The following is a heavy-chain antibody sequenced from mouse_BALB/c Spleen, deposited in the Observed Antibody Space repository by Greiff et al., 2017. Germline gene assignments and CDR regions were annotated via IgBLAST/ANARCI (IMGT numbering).Heavy chain of an antibody. CDR1: GFTFSSFG. V-gene: IGHV5-17*02. CDR3: VRGSYDAMDY. J-gene: IGHJ4*01. D-gene: IGHD1-2*01. Sequence: EVQGVESGGGLVQPGGSRKLSCAASGFTFSSFGMHWVRQAPEKGLEWVAYISSGSSTIYYADTVKGRFTLSRDNPKNTLFLQMTSLRSEDTAMYYCVRGSYDAMDYWGQGTSVTVSA. CDR2: ISSGSSTI.